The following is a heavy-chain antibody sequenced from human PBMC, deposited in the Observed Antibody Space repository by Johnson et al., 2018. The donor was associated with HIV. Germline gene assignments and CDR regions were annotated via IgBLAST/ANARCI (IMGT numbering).Heavy chain of an antibody. CDR2: INWNGDRK. D-gene: IGHD2-21*01. J-gene: IGHJ3*02. Sequence: VQLVESGGGVVRPGGSLRLSCAASGFTFDDYGMSWVRQAPGKGLEWVSGINWNGDRKSYGDSAKGRFTISRDNSKNSLYLQMNSLRTEDTALYYCAKDMGVAIRRGDAFDIWGQGTMVTVSS. CDR1: GFTFDDYG. CDR3: AKDMGVAIRRGDAFDI. V-gene: IGHV3-20*04.